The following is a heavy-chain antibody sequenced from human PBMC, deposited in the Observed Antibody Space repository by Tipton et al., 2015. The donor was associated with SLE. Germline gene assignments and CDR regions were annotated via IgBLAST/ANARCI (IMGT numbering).Heavy chain of an antibody. CDR2: FYYGKST. Sequence: TLSLTCTVSGGSISSSSFYWGWIRQPPGKGLEWIGSFYYGKSTFYNPSLKSRVTISVDTSTNRLSLQLSSVTAADTALYYCARLISAYDCNFDYWGQGTLATVSS. D-gene: IGHD5-12*01. V-gene: IGHV4-39*07. CDR3: ARLISAYDCNFDY. J-gene: IGHJ4*02. CDR1: GGSISSSSFY.